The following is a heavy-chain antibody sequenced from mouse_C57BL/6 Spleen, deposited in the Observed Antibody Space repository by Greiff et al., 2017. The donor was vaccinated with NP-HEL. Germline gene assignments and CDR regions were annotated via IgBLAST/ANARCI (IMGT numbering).Heavy chain of an antibody. D-gene: IGHD1-1*01. V-gene: IGHV1-82*01. Sequence: QVQLQQSGPELVKPGASVKISCKASGYAFSSSWMNWVKQRPGKGLEWIGRIYPGDGDTNYNGKFKGKATLTADKSSSTAYMQLSSLTSEDSAVYFCARESLYYGSSHRWYFDVWGTGTTVTVSS. J-gene: IGHJ1*03. CDR2: IYPGDGDT. CDR3: ARESLYYGSSHRWYFDV. CDR1: GYAFSSSW.